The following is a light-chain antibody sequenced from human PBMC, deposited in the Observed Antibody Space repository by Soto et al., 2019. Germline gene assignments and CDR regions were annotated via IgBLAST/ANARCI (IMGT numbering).Light chain of an antibody. CDR3: QQDNSLWT. CDR2: KAS. J-gene: IGKJ1*01. V-gene: IGKV1-5*03. CDR1: QSISSW. Sequence: DIQMTQSPSTLSASVGDRVTITCRASQSISSWLAWYQQKPGKAPKLLIYKASSLESGVPSRISGSGSGTEFTLTISSLQPDDFATYYCQQDNSLWTFGQGTKVEIK.